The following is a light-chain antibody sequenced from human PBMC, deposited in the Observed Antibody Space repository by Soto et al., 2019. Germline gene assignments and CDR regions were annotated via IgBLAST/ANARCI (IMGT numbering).Light chain of an antibody. V-gene: IGKV1-5*03. CDR1: QNIGSW. J-gene: IGKJ1*01. CDR2: KAS. Sequence: DLQVTQSPSTLSASVGDRVTITCRASQNIGSWLAWYQQQPGKAPKLLIFKASSLESGVPSRFSGSGSGTEFPLTINSLQPDDSATYYCQQYNSYLWTFGQGTKVEIK. CDR3: QQYNSYLWT.